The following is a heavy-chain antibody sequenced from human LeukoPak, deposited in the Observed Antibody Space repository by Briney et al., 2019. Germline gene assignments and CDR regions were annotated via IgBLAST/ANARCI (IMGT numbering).Heavy chain of an antibody. D-gene: IGHD4-11*01. V-gene: IGHV3-30-3*01. CDR1: GFTFSSYA. J-gene: IGHJ5*02. CDR3: ARDNTATVTTFWFDP. Sequence: GRSLRLSCAASGFTFSSYAMHWVRQAPGKGLEWVAVISYGGSNKYYADSVKGRFTISRDNSKNTLYLQMNSLRAEDTAVYYCARDNTATVTTFWFDPWGQGTLVTVSS. CDR2: ISYGGSNK.